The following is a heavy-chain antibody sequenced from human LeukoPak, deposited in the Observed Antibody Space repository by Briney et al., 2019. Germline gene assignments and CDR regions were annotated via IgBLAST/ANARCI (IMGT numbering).Heavy chain of an antibody. J-gene: IGHJ4*02. CDR1: GGSISSYY. V-gene: IGHV4-59*12. Sequence: SETLSLTCTVSGGSISSYYWSWIRQPPGKGLEWIGYIYYSGSTNYNPSLKSRVTISVDTSKNEFSLKLSSVTAADTALYYCAREDSNYGVTYFDYWGQGTLVTVSS. CDR3: AREDSNYGVTYFDY. CDR2: IYYSGST. D-gene: IGHD4-17*01.